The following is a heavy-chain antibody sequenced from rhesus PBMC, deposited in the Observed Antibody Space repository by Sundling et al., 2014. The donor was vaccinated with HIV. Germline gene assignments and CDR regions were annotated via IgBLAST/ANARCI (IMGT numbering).Heavy chain of an antibody. D-gene: IGHD1-14*01. CDR2: ISGSSGST. CDR3: ARPYSWNDGFDV. V-gene: IGHV4-99*01. J-gene: IGHJ5-1*01. CDR1: GYSISSGYY. Sequence: QVQLQESGPGLVKPSETLSLTCAVSGYSISSGYYWGWIRQPPGKGLEYIGYISGSSGSTYYNPSLKSRVTISKDTSKNQFSLKLSSVTAADTAVYYCARPYSWNDGFDVWGPGVLVTVSS.